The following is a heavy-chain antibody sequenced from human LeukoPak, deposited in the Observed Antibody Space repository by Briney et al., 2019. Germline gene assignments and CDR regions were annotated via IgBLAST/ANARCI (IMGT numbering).Heavy chain of an antibody. Sequence: GGSLRLSCAASGFTFSSYAMSWVRQAPGKGMEWVSAISGSGGSTYYADSVKGRFTISRDNSKNTLYLQMNSLRAEDTAVYFCAKSAYYDSSGFYREYYFDYWGQGTLVPVSS. CDR2: ISGSGGST. V-gene: IGHV3-23*01. J-gene: IGHJ4*02. CDR3: AKSAYYDSSGFYREYYFDY. CDR1: GFTFSSYA. D-gene: IGHD3-22*01.